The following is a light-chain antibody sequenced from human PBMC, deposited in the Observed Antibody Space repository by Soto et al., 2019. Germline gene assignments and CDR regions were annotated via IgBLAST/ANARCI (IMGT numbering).Light chain of an antibody. CDR3: SSYTSSRTHVV. CDR2: EVS. V-gene: IGLV2-14*01. J-gene: IGLJ2*01. CDR1: SSDVGGYNY. Sequence: QSALTQPASVSGSPGQSITISCTGTSSDVGGYNYVSWYQQHPGKAPKLMIYEVSNRPSGVSNRFSGSKSGNTASLTISGLQAEDEADYYCSSYTSSRTHVVLGGGTKLTVL.